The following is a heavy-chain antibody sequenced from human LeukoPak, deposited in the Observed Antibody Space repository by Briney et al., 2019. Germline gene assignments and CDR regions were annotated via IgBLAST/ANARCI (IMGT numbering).Heavy chain of an antibody. J-gene: IGHJ4*02. CDR1: GYIFTNYG. CDR2: LSGYNENT. Sequence: ASVKVSCKTSGYIFTNYGLHWVRQAPGQGLEWMGWLSGYNENTNYAQKFEGRVTLTKDTSTSTAFMELRSLRSDDTAIYYCARGEVRLVVSEPFDSWGQGTLVTVSS. V-gene: IGHV1-18*01. D-gene: IGHD2-21*01. CDR3: ARGEVRLVVSEPFDS.